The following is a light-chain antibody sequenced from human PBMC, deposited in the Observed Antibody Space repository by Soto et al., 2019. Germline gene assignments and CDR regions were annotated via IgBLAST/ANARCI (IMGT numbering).Light chain of an antibody. CDR1: SSNIGSNT. Sequence: QSVLTQPPSASGTPGQRVTISCSGSSSNIGSNTVNWYQQLPGTAPKLLIYSNNQRPSGVPDRFSGSQSGTSASLAISGLQSEDEADYYCAAWDDSLNGWVFGGGTKLTVL. V-gene: IGLV1-44*01. CDR3: AAWDDSLNGWV. J-gene: IGLJ3*02. CDR2: SNN.